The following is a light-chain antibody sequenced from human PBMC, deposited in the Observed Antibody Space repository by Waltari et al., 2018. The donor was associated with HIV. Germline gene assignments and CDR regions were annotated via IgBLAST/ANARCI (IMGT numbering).Light chain of an antibody. V-gene: IGLV2-14*01. CDR3: NSYTTSSTLV. CDR2: EVS. Sequence: QSALTQPASVSGSPGPSITIPCTGTSSDVGAYKDVSWYQQHAGKAPKLMIFEVSNRPSGVSNRFSGSKSGNTASLTISGLRAEDEADYYCNSYTTSSTLVFGGGTKVTVL. J-gene: IGLJ2*01. CDR1: SSDVGAYKD.